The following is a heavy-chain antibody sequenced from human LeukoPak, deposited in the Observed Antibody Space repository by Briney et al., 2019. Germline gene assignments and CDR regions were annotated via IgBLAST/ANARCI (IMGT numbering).Heavy chain of an antibody. CDR3: ARYGKFWSGYYTLLDYYYYMDV. V-gene: IGHV4-4*07. CDR1: GGSISSYY. J-gene: IGHJ6*03. CDR2: ISASGST. D-gene: IGHD3-3*01. Sequence: PSETLSLTCTVSGGSISSYYWSWIRQPAGKGLEWIGRISASGSTNYAPSLRSRVTISVDTSKNQFSLKLSSVSAADTAVYYCARYGKFWSGYYTLLDYYYYMDVWGKGTTVTVSS.